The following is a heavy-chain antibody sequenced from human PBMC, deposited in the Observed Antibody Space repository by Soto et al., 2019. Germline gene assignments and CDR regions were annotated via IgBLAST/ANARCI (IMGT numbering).Heavy chain of an antibody. J-gene: IGHJ4*02. CDR2: INPSGGST. D-gene: IGHD3-22*01. Sequence: QVQLVQSGAEVKKPGASVKVSCKASGYTFTSYYMHWVRQAPGQGLEWMGIINPSGGSTSYAQKFQGIVTTTRDTSTSAVYMELSSLQSEDTAEYYCAGGAMEGDYYDSDGTEMFDYRGQGTLVTVSS. CDR3: AGGAMEGDYYDSDGTEMFDY. V-gene: IGHV1-46*01. CDR1: GYTFTSYY.